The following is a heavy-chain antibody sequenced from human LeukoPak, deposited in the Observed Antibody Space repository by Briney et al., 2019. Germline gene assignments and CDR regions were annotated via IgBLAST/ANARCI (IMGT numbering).Heavy chain of an antibody. D-gene: IGHD4-11*01. Sequence: ASVKVSCKASGYTFTSYGISWVRQAPGQGLEWMGWISAYNGNTSYAQKLQGRVTMTTDTSTSTAYMELRSLRSDDTAVYYCARAGATVTYYYYFYMDVWGKGTTVTVSS. CDR3: ARAGATVTYYYYFYMDV. CDR2: ISAYNGNT. V-gene: IGHV1-18*01. CDR1: GYTFTSYG. J-gene: IGHJ6*03.